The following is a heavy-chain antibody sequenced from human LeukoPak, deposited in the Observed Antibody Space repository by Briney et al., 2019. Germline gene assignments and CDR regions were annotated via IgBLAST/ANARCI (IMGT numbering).Heavy chain of an antibody. D-gene: IGHD6-6*01. Sequence: GGSLRLSCAASGFTFDDYAMYWVRQAPGKGLEWVSGISWNSGSIDYADSVKGRFTISRDNAKNSLYLQMNSLRAEDTALYYCAKDTIAARPYYYYGMDVWGQGTTVTVSS. J-gene: IGHJ6*02. CDR2: ISWNSGSI. CDR3: AKDTIAARPYYYYGMDV. CDR1: GFTFDDYA. V-gene: IGHV3-9*01.